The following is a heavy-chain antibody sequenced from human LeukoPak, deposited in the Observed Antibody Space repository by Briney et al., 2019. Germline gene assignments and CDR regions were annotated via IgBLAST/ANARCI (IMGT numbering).Heavy chain of an antibody. V-gene: IGHV3-30*18. Sequence: GGSLRLSCAASGFTFSSYGMHWVRQAPGKGLEWVAVISYDGSNKYYADSVKGRFTISRDNSKNTLYLQVNSLRAEDTAVYYCAKGVPGYCSGGSCYFDWFDPWGQGTLVTVSS. CDR1: GFTFSSYG. CDR3: AKGVPGYCSGGSCYFDWFDP. CDR2: ISYDGSNK. D-gene: IGHD2-15*01. J-gene: IGHJ5*02.